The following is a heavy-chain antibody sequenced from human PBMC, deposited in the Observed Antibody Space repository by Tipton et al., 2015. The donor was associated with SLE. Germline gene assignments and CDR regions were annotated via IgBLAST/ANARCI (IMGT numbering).Heavy chain of an antibody. CDR2: ISGSGGST. Sequence: SLRLSCAASGFTFSSYAMSWVRQAPGKGLEWVSAISGSGGSTYYAASLKGRFTVSRDNAKNSLYLHMNSLTDEDTGVYYCVREAGGAAGEAFDIWGQGTMVTVSS. CDR1: GFTFSSYA. V-gene: IGHV3-23*01. J-gene: IGHJ3*02. D-gene: IGHD6-13*01. CDR3: VREAGGAAGEAFDI.